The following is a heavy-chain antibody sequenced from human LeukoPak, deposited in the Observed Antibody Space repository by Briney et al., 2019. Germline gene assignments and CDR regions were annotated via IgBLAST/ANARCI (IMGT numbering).Heavy chain of an antibody. D-gene: IGHD2-21*02. Sequence: GGSLRLSCATSGFTFNRFGMHWVRQAPGKGLEWVAVIWYDGSNKDYADSVKGRFTISRDNSKNTLYLQMSGLRAEDTAVYYCATSAHIEVGTAPPPDYGGQGTLVTVTS. CDR1: GFTFNRFG. J-gene: IGHJ4*02. V-gene: IGHV3-33*01. CDR3: ATSAHIEVGTAPPPDY. CDR2: IWYDGSNK.